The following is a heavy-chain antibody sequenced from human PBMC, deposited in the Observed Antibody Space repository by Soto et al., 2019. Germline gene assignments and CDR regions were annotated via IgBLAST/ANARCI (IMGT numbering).Heavy chain of an antibody. D-gene: IGHD3-10*02. V-gene: IGHV4-34*01. CDR3: AKLVRDDVRRSDLDH. J-gene: IGHJ4*02. CDR2: IDHSGYT. Sequence: NPSETLSLTCAVYGGSFSGYYWNWIRQPPGKGLEWIGEIDHSGYTNYNPSLKSRVTISVDTSKNQFSLRLTSVTAADTAVYYCAKLVRDDVRRSDLDHWGQGTLVTVSS. CDR1: GGSFSGYY.